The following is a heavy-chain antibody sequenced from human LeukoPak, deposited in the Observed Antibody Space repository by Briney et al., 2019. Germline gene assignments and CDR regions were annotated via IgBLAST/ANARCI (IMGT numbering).Heavy chain of an antibody. CDR1: GYTFTGYY. CDR2: INPNSGDT. CDR3: ARAPTGGGIDY. V-gene: IGHV1-2*02. D-gene: IGHD2-8*02. J-gene: IGHJ4*02. Sequence: ASVKVSCKASGYTFTGYYMHWVRQAPGQGLEWMGWINPNSGDTNYAQKFQGRVTMTRDTSITTAYMELSRLRSDDTAVYYCARAPTGGGIDYWGQGTLVTVSS.